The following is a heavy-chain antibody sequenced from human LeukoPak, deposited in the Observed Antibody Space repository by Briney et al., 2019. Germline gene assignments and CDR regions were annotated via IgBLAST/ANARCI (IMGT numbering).Heavy chain of an antibody. CDR2: INPIFNIL. D-gene: IGHD3-10*01. J-gene: IGHJ4*02. CDR1: EGTFGGYS. Sequence: ASVKVSCKAPEGTFGGYSIDWVRQAPGQGLDWVGGINPIFNILYYAQNFQGRVTITADESTNTAYLELDSLKHDDTAVYYCAAGRRLGELFFDYWGQGTLVTVSS. CDR3: AAGRRLGELFFDY. V-gene: IGHV1-69*13.